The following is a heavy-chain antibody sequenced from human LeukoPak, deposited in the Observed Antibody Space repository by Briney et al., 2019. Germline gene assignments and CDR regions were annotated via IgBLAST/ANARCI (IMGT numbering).Heavy chain of an antibody. CDR2: INPSGGST. Sequence: ASVKVSCKASGYTFTSYYMHWVRQAPGQGLEWLGIINPSGGSTSYAQKFQGRVTMTRDMSTSTVYMELSSLRSEDTAMYYCARDPTTVTTEGTPNFDYWGQGTLVTVSS. J-gene: IGHJ4*02. D-gene: IGHD4-17*01. V-gene: IGHV1-46*01. CDR1: GYTFTSYY. CDR3: ARDPTTVTTEGTPNFDY.